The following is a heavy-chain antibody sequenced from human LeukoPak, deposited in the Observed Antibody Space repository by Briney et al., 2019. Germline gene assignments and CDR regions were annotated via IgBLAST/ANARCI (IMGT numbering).Heavy chain of an antibody. V-gene: IGHV1-18*01. D-gene: IGHD1-7*01. CDR2: INTHNGDT. J-gene: IGHJ3*02. Sequence: AASVKVSCKASGYTFASFGITWVRQAPGQGLEWMGWINTHNGDTNYAQKLQGRVTMTTDTSTSTAYMELRSLRSDDTAVYYCARVMTGTTEAFDIWGQGTMVTVSS. CDR1: GYTFASFG. CDR3: ARVMTGTTEAFDI.